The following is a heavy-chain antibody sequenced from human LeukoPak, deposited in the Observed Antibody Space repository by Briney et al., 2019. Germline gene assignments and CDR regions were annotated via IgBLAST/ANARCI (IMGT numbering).Heavy chain of an antibody. J-gene: IGHJ5*02. CDR2: MNPNSGNT. CDR1: GYTFTSYD. Sequence: ASVKVSCKASGYTFTSYDINWVRQATGQGLEWMGWMNPNSGNTGYAQKFQGRVTITRNTSISTAYMELSSLRSEDTAVYYCARGRSSSWYGNNWFDPWGQGTLVTVSS. V-gene: IGHV1-8*03. D-gene: IGHD6-13*01. CDR3: ARGRSSSWYGNNWFDP.